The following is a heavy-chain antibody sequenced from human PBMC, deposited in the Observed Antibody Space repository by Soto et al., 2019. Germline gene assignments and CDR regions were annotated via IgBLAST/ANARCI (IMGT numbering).Heavy chain of an antibody. D-gene: IGHD6-13*01. CDR1: GGSISSYY. Sequence: QVQLQESGPGLVKPSETLSLTCTVSGGSISSYYWSWIRQPPGKGLEWIGYIYYSGSTNYNPSLKSRVTISVDTSKNQFSLKLSSVTAADTAVYYCARGGSRSSSWFRYWGQGTLVTVSS. CDR2: IYYSGST. J-gene: IGHJ4*02. CDR3: ARGGSRSSSWFRY. V-gene: IGHV4-59*01.